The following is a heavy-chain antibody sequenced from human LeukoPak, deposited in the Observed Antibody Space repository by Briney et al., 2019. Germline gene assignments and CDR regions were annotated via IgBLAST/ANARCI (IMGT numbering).Heavy chain of an antibody. CDR1: GFTFSSYW. V-gene: IGHV3-7*02. CDR2: IKQDGSEK. Sequence: GGSLRLSCAASGFTFSSYWMSWVRQAPGKGREWVANIKQDGSEKYYVDSVKGRFTISRDTAKNSLYLQMNSLRAEDTAVYYCARRRITMVRGVPFDYWGQGTLVTVSS. CDR3: ARRRITMVRGVPFDY. D-gene: IGHD3-10*01. J-gene: IGHJ4*02.